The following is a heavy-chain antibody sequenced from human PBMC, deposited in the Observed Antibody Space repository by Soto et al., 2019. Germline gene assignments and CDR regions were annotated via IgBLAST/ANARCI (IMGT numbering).Heavy chain of an antibody. V-gene: IGHV4-39*01. CDR3: ARQSPWDRENWFDP. J-gene: IGHJ5*02. CDR2: IYYSGST. Sequence: LETLSLTCTVSGGSISSSSYYWGWIRQPPGKGLEWIGSIYYSGSTYYNPSLKSRVTISVDTSKNQFSLKLSSVTAADTAVYYCARQSPWDRENWFDPWGQGTLVTVSS. D-gene: IGHD1-26*01. CDR1: GGSISSSSYY.